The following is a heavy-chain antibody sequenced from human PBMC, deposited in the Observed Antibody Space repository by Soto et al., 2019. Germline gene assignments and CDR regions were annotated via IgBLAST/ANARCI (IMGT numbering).Heavy chain of an antibody. J-gene: IGHJ4*02. Sequence: VQLQESGPGLVKPSQTLSLTCTVSGGSIRRGGYFWSWVRQQPGKGLEWIGHIYYRGGTSYNPSLESRVAMSVDTSKNEFTLKVNSVTAADTAIYYCARFAKEENPKLESWYAFDFWGRGTLVTVSS. V-gene: IGHV4-31*03. CDR1: GGSIRRGGYF. D-gene: IGHD6-13*01. CDR2: IYYRGGT. CDR3: ARFAKEENPKLESWYAFDF.